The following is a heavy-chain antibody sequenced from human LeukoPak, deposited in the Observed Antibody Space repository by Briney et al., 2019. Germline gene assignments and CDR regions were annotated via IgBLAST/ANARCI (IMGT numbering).Heavy chain of an antibody. D-gene: IGHD2-15*01. CDR1: GYTFTSYG. J-gene: IGHJ5*02. V-gene: IGHV1-18*01. CDR2: ISAYNGNT. CDR3: ARVGYCSGGSCLANWFDP. Sequence: ASVKVSCKASGYTFTSYGISWVRQAPGQGLEWMGWISAYNGNTNYAQKLQGRVTMTTDTSTSTAYMELGSLRSDDTAVYYCARVGYCSGGSCLANWFDPWGQGTLVTVSS.